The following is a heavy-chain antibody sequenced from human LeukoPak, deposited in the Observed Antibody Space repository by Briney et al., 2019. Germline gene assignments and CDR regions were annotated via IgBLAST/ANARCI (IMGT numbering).Heavy chain of an antibody. CDR1: GYTFTGYY. CDR3: ARDRGRYTVDFNDAFDI. V-gene: IGHV1-2*02. Sequence: ASVKVSCKASGYTFTGYYMHWVRQAPGQGLEWMGWINPNSGGTNYAQKFQGRVTMTRDTSIGTAYMELSRLRSDDTAVYYCARDRGRYTVDFNDAFDIWGQGTMVTVSS. CDR2: INPNSGGT. D-gene: IGHD4-23*01. J-gene: IGHJ3*02.